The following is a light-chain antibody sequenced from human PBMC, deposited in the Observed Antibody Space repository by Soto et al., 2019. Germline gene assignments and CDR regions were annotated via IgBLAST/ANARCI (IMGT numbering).Light chain of an antibody. Sequence: EIVLTRSPVTLSLSPGERATLSCRASQSVSGRYLAWYQQKPGQAPRLLMYDASSRAAGIPDRFSGSGSGTDFTLTISRLDPEDFAVYYCQHYGHSPRKFTFGPGTKVDIK. J-gene: IGKJ3*01. CDR2: DAS. V-gene: IGKV3-20*01. CDR1: QSVSGRY. CDR3: QHYGHSPRKFT.